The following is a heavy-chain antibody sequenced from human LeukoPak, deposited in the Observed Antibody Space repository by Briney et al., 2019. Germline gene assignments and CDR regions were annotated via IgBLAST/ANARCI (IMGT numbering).Heavy chain of an antibody. V-gene: IGHV3-74*01. Sequence: GGSLRLSCAASVYTFSSYWIHWVRQAPGKGLVWVSRINTDGGFTDYADSVKGRFTVSRDNAKNTVYLQMNSLGDEDTAVYYCTRGIAEAFDPWGPGTLVTVSS. CDR1: VYTFSSYW. D-gene: IGHD6-13*01. CDR2: INTDGGFT. CDR3: TRGIAEAFDP. J-gene: IGHJ5*02.